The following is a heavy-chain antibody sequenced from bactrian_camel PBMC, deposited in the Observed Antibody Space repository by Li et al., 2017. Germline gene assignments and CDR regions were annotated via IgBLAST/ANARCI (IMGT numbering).Heavy chain of an antibody. CDR1: GFTESGNY. J-gene: IGHJ4*01. Sequence: QLVESGGGSVQAGGSVTLSCVASGFTESGNYVAWIRQAPGKGREGVASIYTGTDRTYYADSVKGRFAIWQDNAKNTVYLQINYLRPEDTAMYYCAADLLLMRPLDASEYKYWGQGTQVTVS. CDR3: AADLLLMRPLDASEYKY. CDR2: IYTGTDRT. V-gene: IGHV3S1*01. D-gene: IGHD1*01.